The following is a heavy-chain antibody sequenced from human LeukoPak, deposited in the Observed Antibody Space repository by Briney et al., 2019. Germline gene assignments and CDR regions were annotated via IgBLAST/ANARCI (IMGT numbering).Heavy chain of an antibody. D-gene: IGHD5-18*01. Sequence: ASVKVSCEASGYTFTKYDMNWVRQAPGQGLEWMGIINPSGGSTRYAQKFQGRVAMTRGTSTSTLYMELNSLRSEDTAVYYCAREDVDADSMDYWGQGTLVTVSS. CDR1: GYTFTKYD. V-gene: IGHV1-46*01. J-gene: IGHJ4*02. CDR3: AREDVDADSMDY. CDR2: INPSGGST.